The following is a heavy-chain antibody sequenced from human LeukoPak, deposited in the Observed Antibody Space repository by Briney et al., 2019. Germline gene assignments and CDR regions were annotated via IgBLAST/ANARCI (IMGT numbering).Heavy chain of an antibody. CDR3: ATIKRGDIYGYFDF. J-gene: IGHJ4*02. CDR1: GGSISSHY. D-gene: IGHD5-18*01. CDR2: LYDSVRT. V-gene: IGHV4-59*11. Sequence: SETLSLTCTVSGGSISSHYWSWLRQPPGKGLEWIAYLYDSVRTKDNTSLKDRVTLSADTSKNQHSLRLSSVTAADTAVYYCATIKRGDIYGYFDFWGQGILVTVSS.